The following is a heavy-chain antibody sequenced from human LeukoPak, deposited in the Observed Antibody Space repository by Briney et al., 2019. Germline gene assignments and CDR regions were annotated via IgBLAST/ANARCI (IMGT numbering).Heavy chain of an antibody. CDR1: GGSISSGDYY. Sequence: PSETLSLTCTVSGGSISSGDYYWSWIRQPPGKGLEWIGYIYYSGSTNYNPSLKSRVTISVDTSKNQFSLKLSSVTAADTAVYYCARQGYSSGWSHAFDIWGQGTMVTVSS. V-gene: IGHV4-61*08. CDR2: IYYSGST. CDR3: ARQGYSSGWSHAFDI. J-gene: IGHJ3*02. D-gene: IGHD6-19*01.